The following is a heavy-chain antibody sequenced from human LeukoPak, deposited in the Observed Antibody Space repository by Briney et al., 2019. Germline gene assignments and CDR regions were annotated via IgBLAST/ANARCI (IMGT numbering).Heavy chain of an antibody. CDR3: ARDSTYYDILTGYKTYWYFDL. Sequence: PGGSLRLSCAASGFTFSSYAMSWVRQAPGKGLEWVANIKQDGSEKYYVDSVKGRFTISRDNAKNSLYLQMNSLRAEDTAVYYCARDSTYYDILTGYKTYWYFDLWGRGTLVTVSS. CDR2: IKQDGSEK. CDR1: GFTFSSYA. J-gene: IGHJ2*01. D-gene: IGHD3-9*01. V-gene: IGHV3-7*01.